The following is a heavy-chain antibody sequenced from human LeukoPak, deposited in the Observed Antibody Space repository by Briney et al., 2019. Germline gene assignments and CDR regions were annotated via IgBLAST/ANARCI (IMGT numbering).Heavy chain of an antibody. D-gene: IGHD2-8*01. Sequence: PGRSLRLSCTASGFTFGDYAMSWLRQAPGKGLEWVGFIRSKAYGGTTEYAAFVKGRFTISRDDSKSIAYLQMNSLKTEDTAVYYCTIEDCTNGVCYTLFDYWGQGALVTVSS. CDR3: TIEDCTNGVCYTLFDY. CDR1: GFTFGDYA. CDR2: IRSKAYGGTT. J-gene: IGHJ4*02. V-gene: IGHV3-49*03.